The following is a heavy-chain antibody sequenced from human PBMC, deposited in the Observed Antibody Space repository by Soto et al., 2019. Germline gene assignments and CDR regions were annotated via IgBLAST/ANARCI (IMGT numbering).Heavy chain of an antibody. CDR3: AGQPTAGSYYDLGSYYYYYAMDV. Sequence: TLSLSCTISGPSITSAGYYWNSIRQHPGKGLEWIGYIYYSGSTYYNPSLKSRVSISVDTSKNHFSLKLTSVTAADTAVYYCAGQPTAGSYYDLGSYYYYYAMDVWGQGTTVTVS. CDR2: IYYSGST. V-gene: IGHV4-31*03. J-gene: IGHJ6*02. D-gene: IGHD3-10*01. CDR1: GPSITSAGYY.